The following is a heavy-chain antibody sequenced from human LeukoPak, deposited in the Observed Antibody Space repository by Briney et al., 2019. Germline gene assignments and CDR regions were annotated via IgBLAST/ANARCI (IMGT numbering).Heavy chain of an antibody. CDR3: ARHPYSSSSEWFDP. CDR2: IYYSGST. Sequence: SETLSLTCTVSGGSISSSSYYWGWIRQPPGKGLEWIGSIYYSGSTYYNPSLKSRVTISADTSKNQFSLKLSSVTAADTAVYYCARHPYSSSSEWFDPWGQGTLVTVSS. CDR1: GGSISSSSYY. D-gene: IGHD6-6*01. V-gene: IGHV4-39*01. J-gene: IGHJ5*02.